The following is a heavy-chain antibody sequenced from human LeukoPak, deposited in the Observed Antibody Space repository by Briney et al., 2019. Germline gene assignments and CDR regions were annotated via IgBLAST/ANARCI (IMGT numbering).Heavy chain of an antibody. Sequence: GGSLRLSCAASGFTFSSYSMNWVRQAPGKGLEWVSSISSSSNYIYRADSQKGRFIISRDNAKNSLYLQMNSLRAEDTAVYYCARDHCSGGSCLDVWGKGTTVTVSS. CDR1: GFTFSSYS. D-gene: IGHD2-15*01. J-gene: IGHJ6*04. CDR2: ISSSSNYI. V-gene: IGHV3-21*01. CDR3: ARDHCSGGSCLDV.